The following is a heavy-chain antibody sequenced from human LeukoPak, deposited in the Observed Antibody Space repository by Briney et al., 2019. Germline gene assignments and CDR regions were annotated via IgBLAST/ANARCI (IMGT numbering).Heavy chain of an antibody. D-gene: IGHD6-6*01. CDR2: ITSSSSYI. J-gene: IGHJ4*02. Sequence: PGGSLRLSCAASGFTFSSYGMNWVRQAPGKGLEWVSSITSSSSYIYYADSVRGRFTISRDNAKNSLYLQMNSLRAEDTAVYYCARSYSSSRGTFDYWGQGTLVTVSS. CDR1: GFTFSSYG. V-gene: IGHV3-21*01. CDR3: ARSYSSSRGTFDY.